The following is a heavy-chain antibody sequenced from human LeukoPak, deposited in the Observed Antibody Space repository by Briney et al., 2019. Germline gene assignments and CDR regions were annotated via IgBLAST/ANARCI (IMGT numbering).Heavy chain of an antibody. CDR2: IRPGNNRM. CDR3: VREKRGGTYDY. D-gene: IGHD3-16*01. CDR1: GYTFTDCY. V-gene: IGHV1-46*01. Sequence: ASVKVSYKASGYTFTDCYIQWVRQAPGQGPEWMGTIRPGNNRMSYAQEFQGRVTMTRDMSTTTGYMELSSLRSEDTAVYYCVREKRGGTYDYWGQGTLVTVSS. J-gene: IGHJ4*02.